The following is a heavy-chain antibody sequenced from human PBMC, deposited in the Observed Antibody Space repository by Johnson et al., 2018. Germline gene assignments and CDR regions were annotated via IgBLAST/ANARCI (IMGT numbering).Heavy chain of an antibody. CDR1: GGTFSNFA. Sequence: EQLVESGAEVNKPRSSVKVSCKASGGTFSNFAFSWVRTAPGQGLEWMGGIIPLFGTANYAQKFQGRVPITADGSTTAYMELRSLTSEDTAVYYCARGYYSDTSGYYPDYDAFDIWGQGTMVTVSS. CDR2: IIPLFGTA. V-gene: IGHV1-69*01. CDR3: ARGYYSDTSGYYPDYDAFDI. J-gene: IGHJ3*02. D-gene: IGHD3-22*01.